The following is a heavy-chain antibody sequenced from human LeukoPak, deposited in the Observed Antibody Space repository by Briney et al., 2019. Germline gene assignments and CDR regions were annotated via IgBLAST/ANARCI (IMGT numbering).Heavy chain of an antibody. Sequence: SETLSLTCTVSGGSISSSSYYWSWIRQPPGKGLEWIGYIYYSGSTNYNPSLKSRVTISVDTSKNQFSLKLSSVTAADTAVYYCARSLTYGSGSLSYWGQGTLVTVSS. D-gene: IGHD3-10*01. J-gene: IGHJ4*02. CDR2: IYYSGST. CDR1: GGSISSSSYY. CDR3: ARSLTYGSGSLSY. V-gene: IGHV4-61*01.